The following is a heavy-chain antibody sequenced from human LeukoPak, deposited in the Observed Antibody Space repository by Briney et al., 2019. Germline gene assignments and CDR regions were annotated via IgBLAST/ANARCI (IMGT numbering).Heavy chain of an antibody. D-gene: IGHD6-13*01. J-gene: IGHJ4*02. CDR1: GYTFTSYD. V-gene: IGHV1-8*01. CDR2: MNPNSGNT. Sequence: ASVTVSCKASGYTFTSYDINWVRQAPGQGLEWMGWMNPNSGNTDYAQKFQGRVTMTRNTSISTAYMELSSLRSEDTVVYYCARGRRVGPPYSRERAVDYWGQGTLVTVSS. CDR3: ARGRRVGPPYSRERAVDY.